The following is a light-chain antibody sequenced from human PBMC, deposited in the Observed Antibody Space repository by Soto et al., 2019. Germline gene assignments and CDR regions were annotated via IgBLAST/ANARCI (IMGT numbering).Light chain of an antibody. V-gene: IGLV2-14*03. CDR1: SSDVGGYNF. CDR2: EVS. Sequence: QSVLTQPASVFGSPGQSITISCTGTSSDVGGYNFVSWYQQHPGKAPNLMIYEVSNRPSGVSNRFSGSKSGNTASLTISGLQPEDEADYYCSSYTTSSTVVFGTGTKVTVL. CDR3: SSYTTSSTVV. J-gene: IGLJ1*01.